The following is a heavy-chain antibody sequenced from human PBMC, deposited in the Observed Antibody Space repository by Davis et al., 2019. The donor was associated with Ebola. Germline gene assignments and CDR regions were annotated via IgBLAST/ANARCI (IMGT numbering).Heavy chain of an antibody. V-gene: IGHV3-74*01. Sequence: GESLKISCAASGFTFSTHWMHWVRQVPGKGLVWVSRISSDGSSTNYADSVKGRFTISRDSSANTLYLQMDSLRVDDSAVYYCAKYSSGGSPYDSWGQGTLVTVSS. D-gene: IGHD3-16*01. CDR1: GFTFSTHW. CDR3: AKYSSGGSPYDS. CDR2: ISSDGSST. J-gene: IGHJ4*02.